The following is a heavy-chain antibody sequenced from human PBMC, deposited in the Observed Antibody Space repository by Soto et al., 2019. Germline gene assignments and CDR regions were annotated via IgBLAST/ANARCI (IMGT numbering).Heavy chain of an antibody. Sequence: QVQLVQSGAAVKKPGSSVKVSCKVSGVTFSSYAISWVRQAPGQGLEWMGVLITLLGAAKYAQKLQGRVTTTADVSASTIYTEQSSLRSDDTTVYSSGSRFNYSAAHIDYRGHAT. V-gene: IGHV1-69*01. CDR2: LITLLGAA. D-gene: IGHD2-15*01. CDR1: GVTFSSYA. CDR3: GSRFNYSAAHIDY. J-gene: IGHJ4*01.